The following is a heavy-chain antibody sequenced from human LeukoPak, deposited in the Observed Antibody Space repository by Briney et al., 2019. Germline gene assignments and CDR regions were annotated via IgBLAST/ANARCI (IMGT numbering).Heavy chain of an antibody. Sequence: MPSQTLFLTCTVSGGSISSGDYYWSWIRQPPGKGLEWIGYIYYSGSTYYNPSLKSRVTISVDTSKNQFSLKLSSVTAADTAVYYCARGDFWSGSIDYWGQGTLVTVSS. J-gene: IGHJ4*02. D-gene: IGHD3-3*01. CDR2: IYYSGST. CDR3: ARGDFWSGSIDY. V-gene: IGHV4-30-4*08. CDR1: GGSISSGDYY.